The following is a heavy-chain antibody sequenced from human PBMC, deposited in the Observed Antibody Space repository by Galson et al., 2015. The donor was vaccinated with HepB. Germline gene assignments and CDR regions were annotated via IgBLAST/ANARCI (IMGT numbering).Heavy chain of an antibody. V-gene: IGHV4-59*01. D-gene: IGHD3-16*01. CDR2: IYYSGST. J-gene: IGHJ4*02. Sequence: TLSLTCTVSGGSISSYYWSWIRQPPGKGLEWIGYIYYSGSTNYNPSLKSRVTISVDTSKNQFSLKLSSVTAADTAVYYCARQRGYFDYWGQGTLVTVSS. CDR3: ARQRGYFDY. CDR1: GGSISSYY.